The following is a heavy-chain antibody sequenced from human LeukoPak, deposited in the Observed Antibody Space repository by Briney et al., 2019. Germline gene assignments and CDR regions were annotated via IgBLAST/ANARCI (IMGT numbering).Heavy chain of an antibody. J-gene: IGHJ4*02. D-gene: IGHD2-2*01. CDR3: AARPLMPPRFDY. V-gene: IGHV3-23*01. CDR2: ISGGGGSA. CDR1: GFTFSNYP. Sequence: GGSLRLSCKASGFTFSNYPMSWVRQAPAKGLQWVSAISGGGGSAYYADSVKGRFTISRDNSKGTLYLQMHSLRAEDTAIYYCAARPLMPPRFDYWGQGTLVTVSS.